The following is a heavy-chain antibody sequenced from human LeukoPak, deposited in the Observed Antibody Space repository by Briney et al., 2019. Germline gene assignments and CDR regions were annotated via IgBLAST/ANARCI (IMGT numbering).Heavy chain of an antibody. V-gene: IGHV3-30*04. Sequence: PGRSLRLSCAASGFTFSSYAMHWVRQAPGKGLEWVAVISYDGSNKYYADSVKGRFTISRDNSKNTLCLQMNSLRAEDTAVYYCARGAPIVVVTAIRGYFDYWGQGTLVTVSS. CDR3: ARGAPIVVVTAIRGYFDY. CDR2: ISYDGSNK. D-gene: IGHD2-21*02. CDR1: GFTFSSYA. J-gene: IGHJ4*02.